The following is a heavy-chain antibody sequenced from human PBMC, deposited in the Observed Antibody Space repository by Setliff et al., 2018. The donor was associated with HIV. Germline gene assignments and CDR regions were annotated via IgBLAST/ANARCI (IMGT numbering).Heavy chain of an antibody. D-gene: IGHD5-18*01. CDR2: INAGNGNT. CDR3: ARLGIQLWSYAFDI. V-gene: IGHV1-3*01. J-gene: IGHJ3*02. CDR1: GYTFTSYA. Sequence: ASVKVSCKASGYTFTSYAMHWVRQAPGKRLEWMAWINAGNGNTKYSQEFQGRVTMTRDTSISTAYMELSRLRSDDTAVYYCARLGIQLWSYAFDIWGQGTMVTVSS.